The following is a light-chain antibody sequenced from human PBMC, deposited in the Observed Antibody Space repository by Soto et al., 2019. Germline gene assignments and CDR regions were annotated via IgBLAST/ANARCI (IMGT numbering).Light chain of an antibody. CDR1: QAINNY. CDR3: QKFNAVPT. Sequence: DIQMTQSPSSLPASVGDRVTITCRASQAINNYLAWYHQKPGKVPTLLISAASTLPSGVPTRFSGSGSGTDFTLTISSLQPEDVATYYCQKFNAVPTFGGGTKVEI. J-gene: IGKJ4*01. V-gene: IGKV1-27*01. CDR2: AAS.